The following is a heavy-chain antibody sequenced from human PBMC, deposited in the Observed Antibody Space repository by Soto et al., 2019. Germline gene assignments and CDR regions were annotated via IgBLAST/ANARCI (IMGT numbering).Heavy chain of an antibody. J-gene: IGHJ3*02. Sequence: EVQLVESGGGLVQPGGSLRLSCSASGFTFSSYAMHWVRQAPGKGLEYVSAISSNGGSTYYADSVKGRFTISRDNSKNTLYLQMSSLRAEDTAVYYCVKDRFRGWSPFDAFDIWGQGTMVTVSS. CDR2: ISSNGGST. CDR1: GFTFSSYA. D-gene: IGHD6-19*01. CDR3: VKDRFRGWSPFDAFDI. V-gene: IGHV3-64D*06.